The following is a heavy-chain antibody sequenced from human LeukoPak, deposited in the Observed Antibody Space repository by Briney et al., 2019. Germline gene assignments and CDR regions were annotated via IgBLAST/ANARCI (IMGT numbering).Heavy chain of an antibody. J-gene: IGHJ6*03. CDR3: ARVKSTAISPMDV. Sequence: TSVKVSCKASGFTFTSSAVQWVRQARGQRLEWIGWIVVGSGNTNYAQKFQGRVTITADESASTAYMELSSLRSEDTAVYYCARVKSTAISPMDVWGKGTTVTVSS. D-gene: IGHD5-18*01. CDR1: GFTFTSSA. CDR2: IVVGSGNT. V-gene: IGHV1-58*01.